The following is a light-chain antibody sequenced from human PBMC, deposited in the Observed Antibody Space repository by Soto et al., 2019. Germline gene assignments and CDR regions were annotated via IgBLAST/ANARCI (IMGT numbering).Light chain of an antibody. Sequence: QSVLAQPASVSGSPGQSITISCTGTSSDVGGYIYVSWYQQHPGKAPKLMIYDVRNRPSGVSNRFSGSKYGNTASLTISGLQAEDEADYYCVLYTTSTSYVFGTGTKVTVL. V-gene: IGLV2-14*01. CDR2: DVR. CDR1: SSDVGGYIY. J-gene: IGLJ1*01. CDR3: VLYTTSTSYV.